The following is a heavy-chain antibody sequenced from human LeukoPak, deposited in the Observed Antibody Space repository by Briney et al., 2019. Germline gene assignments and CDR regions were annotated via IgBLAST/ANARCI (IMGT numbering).Heavy chain of an antibody. CDR3: ARSFRYYYYYYGMDV. Sequence: SETLSLTCAVYGGSFSGYYWSWIRQPPGKGLEWIGDINHSGSTNYNPSLKSRVTISVDTSKNQFSLKLSSVTAADTAVYYCARSFRYYYYYYGMDVWGQGTTVTVSS. J-gene: IGHJ6*02. CDR2: INHSGST. V-gene: IGHV4-34*01. CDR1: GGSFSGYY.